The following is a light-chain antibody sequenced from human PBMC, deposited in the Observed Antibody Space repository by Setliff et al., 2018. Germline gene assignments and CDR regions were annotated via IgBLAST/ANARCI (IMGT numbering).Light chain of an antibody. CDR2: GNN. V-gene: IGLV1-40*01. CDR3: QSFDSGLSAYV. J-gene: IGLJ1*01. CDR1: SPNIGAGYD. Sequence: QSVLTQPPSVSGAPGQRVTISCAGRSPNIGAGYDVHWYQQLPGTAPKLVIYGNNNRPSGVPDRFSGSQSGTSASLAITGLLSEDEADYYCQSFDSGLSAYVFGTGTKVTVL.